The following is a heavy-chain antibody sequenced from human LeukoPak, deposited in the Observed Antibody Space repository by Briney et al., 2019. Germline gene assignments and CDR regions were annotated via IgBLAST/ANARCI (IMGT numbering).Heavy chain of an antibody. CDR2: IIAIFGTA. Sequence: SVKLSCKASGGTFSSYAISWVRQAPGQGLEWMGGIIAIFGTANYAQKFQGRVTITTDESTSTAYMELSSLRSEDTAVYYCARVGYYDSSGYYHDYWGQGTLVTVSS. CDR1: GGTFSSYA. D-gene: IGHD3-22*01. J-gene: IGHJ4*02. CDR3: ARVGYYDSSGYYHDY. V-gene: IGHV1-69*05.